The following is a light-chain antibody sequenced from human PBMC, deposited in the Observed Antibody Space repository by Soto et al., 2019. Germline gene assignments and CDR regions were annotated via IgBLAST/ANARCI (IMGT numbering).Light chain of an antibody. V-gene: IGKV1-39*01. CDR1: QSISTY. J-gene: IGKJ2*01. Sequence: DIQMTQSPSSLSASVGDRVTITCRASQSISTYLNWYQQKPGKAPRLLIYDASSLLSGVPSRFSGSGSATDFTFIIASLQPEDFSTYFCQQSDSTPYTFGQGTKVEI. CDR3: QQSDSTPYT. CDR2: DAS.